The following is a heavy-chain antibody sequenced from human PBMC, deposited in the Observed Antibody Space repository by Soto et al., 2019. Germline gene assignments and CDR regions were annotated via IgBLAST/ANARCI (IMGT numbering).Heavy chain of an antibody. CDR2: ISSSSSTI. J-gene: IGHJ4*02. CDR3: ARLREYSGYDPYYFDY. CDR1: GFTFSSYS. Sequence: GGSLRLSCAASGFTFSSYSMNWVRQAPGKGLEWVSYISSSSSTIYYADSVKGRFTISRDNAKNSLYLQMNSLRAEDTAVYYCARLREYSGYDPYYFDYWGQGTLVTVSS. D-gene: IGHD5-12*01. V-gene: IGHV3-48*01.